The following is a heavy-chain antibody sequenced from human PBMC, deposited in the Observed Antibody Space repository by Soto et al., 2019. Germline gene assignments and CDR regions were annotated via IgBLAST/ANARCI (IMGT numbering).Heavy chain of an antibody. V-gene: IGHV3-15*01. CDR1: GFTFSNAW. CDR3: TTGLTYYDFLGVLDV. D-gene: IGHD3-3*01. Sequence: GGCLRLSXAASGFTFSNAWMSWVRQAPGKGLEWVGRIKSKTDGGTTDYAAPVKGRFTISRDDSKNTLYLQMNSLKTEDTAVYYCTTGLTYYDFLGVLDVWGQGTTVTVSS. CDR2: IKSKTDGGTT. J-gene: IGHJ6*02.